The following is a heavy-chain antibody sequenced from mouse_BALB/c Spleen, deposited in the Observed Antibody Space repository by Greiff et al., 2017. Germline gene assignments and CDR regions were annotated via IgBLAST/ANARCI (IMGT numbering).Heavy chain of an antibody. CDR1: GFTFNTNA. CDR3: VRVQGWSFAY. D-gene: IGHD1-1*02. CDR2: IRSKSNNYAT. Sequence: GGGLVQPKGSLKLSCAASGFTFNTNAMIWVRQAPGKGLEWVARIRSKSNNYATYYANSVKDRFTISRDDSQSMLYLQMNNLKTEDTAMYYCVRVQGWSFAYWGKGTLVTVSA. V-gene: IGHV10S3*01. J-gene: IGHJ3*01.